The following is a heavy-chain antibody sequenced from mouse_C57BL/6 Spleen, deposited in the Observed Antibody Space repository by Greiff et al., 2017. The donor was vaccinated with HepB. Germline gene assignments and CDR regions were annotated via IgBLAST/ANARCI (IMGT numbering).Heavy chain of an antibody. Sequence: EVQLQESGPGLVKPSQSLSLTCSVTGYSITSGYYWNWIRQFPGNKLEWMGYISYDGSNNYNPSLKNRISITRDTSKNQFFLKLNSVTTEDTATYYCARDGDDYERGYYFDYWGQGTTLTVSS. CDR3: ARDGDDYERGYYFDY. D-gene: IGHD2-4*01. J-gene: IGHJ2*01. V-gene: IGHV3-6*01. CDR2: ISYDGSN. CDR1: GYSITSGYY.